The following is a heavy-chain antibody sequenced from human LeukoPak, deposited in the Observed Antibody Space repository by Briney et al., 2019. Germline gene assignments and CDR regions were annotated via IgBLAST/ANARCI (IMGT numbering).Heavy chain of an antibody. CDR2: ISYDGSNK. CDR1: GFTFSSYG. J-gene: IGHJ4*02. D-gene: IGHD5-18*01. V-gene: IGHV3-30*03. CDR3: ARESDTVMVSGTYFDY. Sequence: GGSLRLSCAASGFTFSSYGMHWVRQAPGKGLEWVAVISYDGSNKYYADSVKGRFTISRDNSKNTLYLQMNSLRAEDTAVYYCARESDTVMVSGTYFDYWGQGTLVTVSS.